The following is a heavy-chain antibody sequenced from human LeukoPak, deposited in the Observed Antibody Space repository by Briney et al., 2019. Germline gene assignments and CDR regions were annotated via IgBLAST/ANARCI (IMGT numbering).Heavy chain of an antibody. CDR1: GFTFSSYG. J-gene: IGHJ6*02. D-gene: IGHD4-23*01. CDR2: ISYDGSNK. Sequence: GRSLRLSCAASGFTFSSYGMHWVRQAPGKGLEWVAVISYDGSNKYYADSVKGRFTISRDNSKNTLYLQMNSLRAEDTAVYYCAKLDIPLEGGNSYYYYGMDVWGQGTTVTVSS. V-gene: IGHV3-30*18. CDR3: AKLDIPLEGGNSYYYYGMDV.